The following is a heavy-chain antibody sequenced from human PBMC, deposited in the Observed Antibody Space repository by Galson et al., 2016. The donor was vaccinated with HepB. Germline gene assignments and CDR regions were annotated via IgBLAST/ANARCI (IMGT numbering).Heavy chain of an antibody. CDR1: GFFFSNYG. CDR2: VSYDGYSK. V-gene: IGHV3-30*18. CDR3: AKAVYTSGSEYGMDV. D-gene: IGHD3-10*01. J-gene: IGHJ6*02. Sequence: SLRLSCAASGFFFSNYGMHWVRQAPGKGLAWVAVVSYDGYSKYHADSMKGRFTISRDNSKTTMYLQMNSLRVEDTAVYYCAKAVYTSGSEYGMDVWGQGTTVTVSS.